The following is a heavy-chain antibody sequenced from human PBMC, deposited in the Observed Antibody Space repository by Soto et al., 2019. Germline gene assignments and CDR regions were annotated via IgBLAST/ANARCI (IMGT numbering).Heavy chain of an antibody. V-gene: IGHV4-59*12. CDR3: ARDITAAGTEWFYP. CDR2: IYYSGST. CDR1: GGSISSYY. Sequence: QVQLQESGPGLVKPSETLSLTCTVSGGSISSYYWSWIRQPPGKGLEWIGYIYYSGSTNYNPSLKSRVTISVDTSKNQYGLKLGAVTAADTAVYYGARDITAAGTEWFYPWGQGTLVTVSS. D-gene: IGHD6-13*01. J-gene: IGHJ5*02.